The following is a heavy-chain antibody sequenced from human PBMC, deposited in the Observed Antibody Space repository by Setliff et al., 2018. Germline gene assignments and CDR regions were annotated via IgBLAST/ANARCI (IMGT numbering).Heavy chain of an antibody. CDR3: AREGGSSWSHAFNI. V-gene: IGHV3-48*03. J-gene: IGHJ3*02. CDR1: GFTFSNYE. CDR2: ISSSGTTI. D-gene: IGHD6-13*01. Sequence: PGGSLRLSCTASGFTFSNYEMNWVRQAPGKGLEWVSYISSSGTTIYYADSVKGRFTISRDNAKNSLYLQMSSLRAEDTAIYYCAREGGSSWSHAFNIWGQGTMVTVSS.